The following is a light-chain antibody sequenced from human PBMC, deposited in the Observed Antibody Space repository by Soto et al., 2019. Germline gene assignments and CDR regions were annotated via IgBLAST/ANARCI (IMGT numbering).Light chain of an antibody. CDR3: CSYAGSSTFVLYV. J-gene: IGLJ1*01. V-gene: IGLV2-23*02. Sequence: QSALTQPASVSGSPGQSITISCTGTSSDVGSYNLVSWYQQHPGKAPKLMIYEVSKRPSGVSNRFSGSKSGNTASLTISGLQAEDEADYYCCSYAGSSTFVLYVFGPGTKLTVL. CDR2: EVS. CDR1: SSDVGSYNL.